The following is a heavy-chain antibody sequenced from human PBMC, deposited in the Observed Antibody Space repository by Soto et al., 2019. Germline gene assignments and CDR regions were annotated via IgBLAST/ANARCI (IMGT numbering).Heavy chain of an antibody. Sequence: ASVKVSCKASGYTFTSYAMHWVRQAPGQRLEWMGWINAGNGNTKYSQKFQGRVTITRDTSASTAYMELSSLRSEDTAVYYCARDRVATVTTPPFYYYYMDVWGKGNTVTVSS. CDR1: GYTFTSYA. J-gene: IGHJ6*03. CDR2: INAGNGNT. V-gene: IGHV1-3*01. D-gene: IGHD4-4*01. CDR3: ARDRVATVTTPPFYYYYMDV.